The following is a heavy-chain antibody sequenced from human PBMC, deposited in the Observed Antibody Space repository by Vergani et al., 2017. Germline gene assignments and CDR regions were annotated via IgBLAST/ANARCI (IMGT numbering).Heavy chain of an antibody. CDR3: ARDPYWISTNCSPWYFDL. D-gene: IGHD2-2*01. CDR1: GGSISSGGYY. CDR2: IYSSGST. V-gene: IGHV4-31*03. Sequence: QVQLQESGPGLVKPSQTLSLTCTVSGGSISSGGYYWSWIRQHPGKGLEWIGYIYSSGSTYYNPSLKSRGTISIDTSENQFSLKLSSVTAADTAVYFCARDPYWISTNCSPWYFDLWGRGTLVTVS. J-gene: IGHJ2*01.